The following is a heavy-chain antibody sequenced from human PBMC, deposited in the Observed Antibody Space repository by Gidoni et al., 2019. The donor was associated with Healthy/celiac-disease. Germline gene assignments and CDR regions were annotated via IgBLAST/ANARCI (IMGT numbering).Heavy chain of an antibody. CDR1: GFTFGSYS. D-gene: IGHD3-22*01. CDR2: IISSNSYI. J-gene: IGHJ4*02. V-gene: IGHV3-21*01. Sequence: EVQLVQSGGGLVKPGGSLRLSCAASGFTFGSYSRNWVRRAPGKGLEWLSSIISSNSYIYYADSVKGRFTISRDNDKNSLYLQMTSLGAEDTAVYYCAFTTGVCWGQGTLVTVSS. CDR3: AFTTGVC.